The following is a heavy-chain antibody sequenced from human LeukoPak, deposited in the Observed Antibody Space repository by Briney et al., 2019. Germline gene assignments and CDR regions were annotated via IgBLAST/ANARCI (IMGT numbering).Heavy chain of an antibody. CDR1: GVTFSNFA. D-gene: IGHD3-16*01. CDR3: ARDNDSRDPPHFDY. J-gene: IGHJ4*02. CDR2: IIPIFGTA. Sequence: SVKVSCKASGVTFSNFAISWVRQAPGQGLEWMGGIIPIFGTANYAQKFQGRVTITADKSTSTAYMELSSLRFEDTAVYYCARDNDSRDPPHFDYWGQGTLVTVSA. V-gene: IGHV1-69*06.